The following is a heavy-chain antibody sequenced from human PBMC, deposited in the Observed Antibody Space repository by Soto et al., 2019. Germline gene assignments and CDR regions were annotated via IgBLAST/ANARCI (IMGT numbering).Heavy chain of an antibody. CDR1: GGSISNSNC. Sequence: SETLSLTCAVFGGSISNSNCLTWVRQPPGKGLDWIGEIFHSGSTNYSSSLMGRVTISVDKANNQFSLKLSSVTAADTAVYYCAHRPIVGAAIWGQGTLVTVSS. CDR2: IFHSGST. CDR3: AHRPIVGAAI. D-gene: IGHD1-26*01. V-gene: IGHV4-4*02. J-gene: IGHJ4*02.